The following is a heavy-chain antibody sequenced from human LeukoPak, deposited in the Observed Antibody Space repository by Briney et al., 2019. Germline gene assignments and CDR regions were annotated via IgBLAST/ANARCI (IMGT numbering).Heavy chain of an antibody. Sequence: GASVKVSCKASGGTFSSYAISWVRQAPGQGLEWMGGIIPIFGTANYAQKFQGRVTITADESTSTAYMELSSLRSEDTAVYYCARHVDSSGYSSRLSGAFDIWGQGTMVTVSS. CDR1: GGTFSSYA. CDR3: ARHVDSSGYSSRLSGAFDI. D-gene: IGHD3-22*01. CDR2: IIPIFGTA. V-gene: IGHV1-69*13. J-gene: IGHJ3*02.